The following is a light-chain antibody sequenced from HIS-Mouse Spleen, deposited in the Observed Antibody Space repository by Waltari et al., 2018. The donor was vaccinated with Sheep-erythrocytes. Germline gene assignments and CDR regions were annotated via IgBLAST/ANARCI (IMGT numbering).Light chain of an antibody. J-gene: IGLJ1*01. Sequence: QSALTQPRSVSGSPGQSVTISCTGTSSDVGGYNYVSWYQQHPGKAPKLMTYDVSKRPSGVPDRCSGSKSGNTASLTISGLQAEDEADYYCCSYAGSYNHVFATGTKVTVL. V-gene: IGLV2-11*01. CDR2: DVS. CDR3: CSYAGSYNHV. CDR1: SSDVGGYNY.